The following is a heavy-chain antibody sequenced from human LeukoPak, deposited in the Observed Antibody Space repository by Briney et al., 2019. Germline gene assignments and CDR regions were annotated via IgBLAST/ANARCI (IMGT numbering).Heavy chain of an antibody. Sequence: KSSETLSLTCTVSGGSISSSSYYWGWIRQPPGKGLEWIGSIYYSGSTYYNPSLKSRVTISVDTPKNLFSLKLTSVTAADTAMYYCARSPGLADIDFWGQGTLVIVSS. CDR3: ARSPGLADIDF. D-gene: IGHD2-21*01. CDR1: GGSISSSSYY. CDR2: IYYSGST. V-gene: IGHV4-39*07. J-gene: IGHJ4*02.